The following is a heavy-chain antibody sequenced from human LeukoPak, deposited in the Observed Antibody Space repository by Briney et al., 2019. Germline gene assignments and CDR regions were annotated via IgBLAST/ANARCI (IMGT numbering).Heavy chain of an antibody. CDR2: IYRSGRT. J-gene: IGHJ4*02. D-gene: IGHD3-10*01. CDR1: GFTFSSYW. CDR3: VRADYSGTYYSPFDY. Sequence: GGSLRPSCAASGFTFSSYWMSWVRQAPGRGLEWVSLIYRSGRTYYADSVRDRFTISRDSSKNTVSLQLNGLTAEDTAVYYCVRADYSGTYYSPFDYWGQGTLAAVSS. V-gene: IGHV3-66*01.